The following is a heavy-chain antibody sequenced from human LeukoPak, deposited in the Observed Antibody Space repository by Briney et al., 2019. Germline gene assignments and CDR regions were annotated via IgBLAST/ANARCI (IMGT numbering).Heavy chain of an antibody. CDR3: ARDYYDSSGYNSGFDY. CDR2: IYYSGST. CDR1: GGSISSYY. V-gene: IGHV4-59*01. D-gene: IGHD3-22*01. J-gene: IGHJ4*02. Sequence: SETLSLTCTVSGGSISSYYWNWIRQPPGKGLEWIGYIYYSGSTNYNPSLKSRVTISVDTSKNQFSPKLSSVTAADTAVYYCARDYYDSSGYNSGFDYWGQGTLVTVSS.